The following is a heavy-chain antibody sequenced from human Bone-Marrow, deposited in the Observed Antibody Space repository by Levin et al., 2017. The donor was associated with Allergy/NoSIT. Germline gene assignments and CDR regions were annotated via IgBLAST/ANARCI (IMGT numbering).Heavy chain of an antibody. CDR3: ARDGSFNYYGMDV. D-gene: IGHD1-26*01. J-gene: IGHJ6*02. V-gene: IGHV4-4*02. Sequence: PGGSLRLSCAVSGGSISSSNWWSWVRQPPGKELQWIGEISQSGSTNYNPSLKSRVSISIDKSNNQFSLKLSSVTAADTAVYYCARDGSFNYYGMDVWGQGITVTVSS. CDR1: GGSISSSNW. CDR2: ISQSGST.